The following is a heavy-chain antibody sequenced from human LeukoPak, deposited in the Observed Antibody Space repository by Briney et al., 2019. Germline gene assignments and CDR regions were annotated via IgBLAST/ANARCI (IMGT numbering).Heavy chain of an antibody. CDR1: GFTFSNAW. J-gene: IGHJ6*02. V-gene: IGHV3-15*01. CDR3: TTARITMVRGVSYYYYYGMDV. CDR2: IKSKTDGGTT. D-gene: IGHD3-10*01. Sequence: GGSLRLSCAASGFTFSNAWMSWVRQAPGKGLEWVGRIKSKTDGGTTDYAAPVKGRFTISRDDSKNTLYLQMNSLKTEDTAVYYCTTARITMVRGVSYYYYYGMDVWGQGTTVTVSS.